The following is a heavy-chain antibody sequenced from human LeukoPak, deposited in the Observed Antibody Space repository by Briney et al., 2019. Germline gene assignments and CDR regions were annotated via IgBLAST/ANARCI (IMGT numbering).Heavy chain of an antibody. D-gene: IGHD4-17*01. Sequence: GGSLRLSCAASGFTFSSYEMNWVRQAPGKGLEWVSYIGSSGSTIYYADSVKGRFTISRDNAKNSLYLQMNSLRAEDTAVYYCARATQDYGDYGGAFDIWGQGTMVTVSS. J-gene: IGHJ3*02. CDR3: ARATQDYGDYGGAFDI. CDR1: GFTFSSYE. V-gene: IGHV3-48*03. CDR2: IGSSGSTI.